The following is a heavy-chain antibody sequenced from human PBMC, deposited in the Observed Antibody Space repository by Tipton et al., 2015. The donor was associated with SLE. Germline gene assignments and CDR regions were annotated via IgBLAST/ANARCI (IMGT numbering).Heavy chain of an antibody. CDR1: GGSISSGSYY. D-gene: IGHD4-11*01. J-gene: IGHJ4*02. Sequence: TLSLTCTVSGGSISSGSYYWSWIRQPAGKGLEWIGRIYTSGSTNYNPSLKSRVTISVDTSKNQFSLKLSSVTAADTAVYYCARAVTSQNIALDYWGQGTLVTVSS. CDR3: ARAVTSQNIALDY. CDR2: IYTSGST. V-gene: IGHV4-61*02.